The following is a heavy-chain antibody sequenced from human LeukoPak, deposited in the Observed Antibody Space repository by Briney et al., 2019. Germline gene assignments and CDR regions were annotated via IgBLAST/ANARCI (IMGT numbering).Heavy chain of an antibody. V-gene: IGHV3-30*02. CDR3: AKDPLTYGASTQYFHH. D-gene: IGHD4-17*01. Sequence: PGGSLRLSCAASGFTFSSYGMHWVRQGPGKGLEWVAFIRYDGSNKYYADSVKGRLTISRHNSKNTLYLQMNSLRAEDTAVYYCAKDPLTYGASTQYFHHWGQGTLVTVSS. J-gene: IGHJ1*01. CDR2: IRYDGSNK. CDR1: GFTFSSYG.